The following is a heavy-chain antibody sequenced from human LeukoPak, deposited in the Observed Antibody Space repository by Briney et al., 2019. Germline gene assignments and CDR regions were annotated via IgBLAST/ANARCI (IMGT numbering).Heavy chain of an antibody. D-gene: IGHD3-3*01. V-gene: IGHV4-59*08. CDR2: IYYSGST. CDR1: GGSISSYY. J-gene: IGHJ6*03. CDR3: ARGQTDTIFGGYYYYMDV. Sequence: ASETLSLTCTVSGGSISSYYWSWIRQPPGKGLEWIGYIYYSGSTNYNPSLKSRVTISVDTSKNQFSLKLSSVTAADTAVYYCARGQTDTIFGGYYYYMDVWGKGTTVTVSS.